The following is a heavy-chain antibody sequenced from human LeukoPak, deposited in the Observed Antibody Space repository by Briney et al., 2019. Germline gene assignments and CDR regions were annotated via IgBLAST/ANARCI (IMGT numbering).Heavy chain of an antibody. CDR3: ARGFTMLGTDY. V-gene: IGHV3-74*01. D-gene: IGHD3-10*02. Sequence: PGGSLRLSCAASGLTISSYWMHWVRQAPGKGLVWVSRINSDGSSTTYADSVKGRFTISRDNAKNTLYLQMNSLRAEDTAVYYCARGFTMLGTDYWGQGTLVTVSS. CDR2: INSDGSST. J-gene: IGHJ4*02. CDR1: GLTISSYW.